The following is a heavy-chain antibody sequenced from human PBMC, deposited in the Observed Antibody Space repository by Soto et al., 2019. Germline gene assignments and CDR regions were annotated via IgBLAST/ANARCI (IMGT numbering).Heavy chain of an antibody. J-gene: IGHJ4*02. V-gene: IGHV4-39*02. CDR1: GGSISSSSYY. CDR2: IYYSGST. D-gene: IGHD3-16*02. CDR3: ARDKGDYVWGSYRYPYYFDY. Sequence: PSETLSLTCTVSGGSISSSSYYWGWIRQPPGKGLEWIGSIYYSGSTYYNPSLKSRVTISVDTSKNQFSLRDEDTAVYYCARDKGDYVWGSYRYPYYFDYWGQGTLVTVSS.